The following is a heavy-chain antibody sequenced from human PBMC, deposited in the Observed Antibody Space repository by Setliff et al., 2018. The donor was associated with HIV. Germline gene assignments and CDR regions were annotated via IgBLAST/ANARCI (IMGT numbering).Heavy chain of an antibody. V-gene: IGHV3-20*04. Sequence: GGSLRLSCAASGFTFSTYAMSWVRQAPGKGLEWVSGISRDSDILGYGDSARGRFTLSRDNAKNSLYLQMNSLRAEDTAVYYCARDLLGATHYFQHWGQGTLVTVSS. CDR1: GFTFSTYA. CDR2: ISRDSDIL. J-gene: IGHJ1*01. CDR3: ARDLLGATHYFQH. D-gene: IGHD1-26*01.